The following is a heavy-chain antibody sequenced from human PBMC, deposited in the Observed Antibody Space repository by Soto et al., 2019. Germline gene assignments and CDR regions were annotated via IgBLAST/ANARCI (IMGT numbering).Heavy chain of an antibody. CDR2: FYDSGYT. J-gene: IGHJ4*02. V-gene: IGHV4-39*01. CDR3: ARRRLTVVPL. Sequence: QLQLQESGPGLVKASETLSLTCTVSGGSIGSGNYYWVWIRQPPGKGLEWIGSFYDSGYTHYNPSLKSRVTISVHTSRNQFSLTLTSVTAADTAVYYCARRRLTVVPLWGQGTLVTVSS. D-gene: IGHD3-10*01. CDR1: GGSIGSGNYY.